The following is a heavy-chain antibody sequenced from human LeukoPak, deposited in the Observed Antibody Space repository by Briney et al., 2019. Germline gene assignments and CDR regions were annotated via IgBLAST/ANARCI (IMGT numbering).Heavy chain of an antibody. CDR1: GFTFSSYE. J-gene: IGHJ4*02. V-gene: IGHV3-48*03. CDR2: ISSSGSTI. CDR3: ARVLGQEEAFDY. Sequence: PGGSLRLSCAASGFTFSSYEMNWVRQAPGKGLEWVSYISSSGSTIYYADSVKGRFTISRDNAKNSLYLQMNSLRAKDTAVYYCARVLGQEEAFDYWGQGTLVTVSS.